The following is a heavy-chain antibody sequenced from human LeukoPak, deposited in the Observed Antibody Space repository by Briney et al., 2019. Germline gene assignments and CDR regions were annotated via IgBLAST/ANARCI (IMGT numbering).Heavy chain of an antibody. Sequence: KTSETLSLTCTVSGGSISSSSYYWGWIRQPPGKGLEWIGSIYYSGSTYYNPSLKSRVTISVDTSKNQFSLKLSSVTAADTAVYYCASGVSRDYGLGFDYWGQGTLVTVSS. D-gene: IGHD3-16*01. V-gene: IGHV4-39*01. CDR1: GGSISSSSYY. CDR3: ASGVSRDYGLGFDY. CDR2: IYYSGST. J-gene: IGHJ4*02.